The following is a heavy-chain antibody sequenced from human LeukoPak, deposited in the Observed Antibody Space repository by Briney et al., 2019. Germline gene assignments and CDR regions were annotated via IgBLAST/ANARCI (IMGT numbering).Heavy chain of an antibody. Sequence: PGGSLRLSCAASGFTFSSYWMHWVRQVPGKGLVWVSRINSDGTDTTYADSVKGRFTISRDNAKNTLYLQMNSLRAEDTAVYCCAVTGSSGFFDYWGQGTLVTVSS. CDR3: AVTGSSGFFDY. CDR2: INSDGTDT. D-gene: IGHD6-19*01. J-gene: IGHJ4*02. V-gene: IGHV3-74*01. CDR1: GFTFSSYW.